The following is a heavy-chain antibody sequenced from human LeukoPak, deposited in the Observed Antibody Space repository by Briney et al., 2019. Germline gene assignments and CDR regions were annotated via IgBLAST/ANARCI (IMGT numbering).Heavy chain of an antibody. CDR1: GYTFTGYY. J-gene: IGHJ4*02. CDR3: ARALTTVTTEGD. Sequence: GASVKVSCKASGYTFTGYYMHWVRQAPGQGLEWMGWINPNSGGTNYAQKFQGRVTMTRDTSISTAYMELSSLRSDDTAVYYCARALTTVTTEGDWGQGTLVNVSS. CDR2: INPNSGGT. V-gene: IGHV1-2*02. D-gene: IGHD4-17*01.